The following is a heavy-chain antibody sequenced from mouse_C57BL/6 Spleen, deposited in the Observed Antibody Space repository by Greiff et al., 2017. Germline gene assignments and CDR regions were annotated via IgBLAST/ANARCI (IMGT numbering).Heavy chain of an antibody. CDR3: ASQDCNYCFAY. CDR2: ISNLAYNS. CDR1: GFTFSDYG. J-gene: IGHJ3*01. D-gene: IGHD2-1*01. V-gene: IGHV5-15*04. Sequence: EVMLVESGGGLVQPGGSLKLSCAASGFTFSDYGMAWVRQAPRKGPEWVAFISNLAYNSYDADTVTGRFTISRENAKNTLSLEMSSLRSEDTDMYYCASQDCNYCFAYWGQGTLVTVSA.